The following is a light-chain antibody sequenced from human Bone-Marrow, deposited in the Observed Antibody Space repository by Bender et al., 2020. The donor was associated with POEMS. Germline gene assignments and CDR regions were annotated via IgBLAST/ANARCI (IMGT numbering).Light chain of an antibody. Sequence: QSALTQPASVSGSPGQSITISCTGTGSDVGGYNYVSWYQQHAGKVPKLMIYDVSKRPSGVSNRFSGSKSGNTASLTISGLQAEDEADYYCSSYTSSSTWVFGGGTKLTVL. CDR3: SSYTSSSTWV. CDR2: DVS. V-gene: IGLV2-14*01. CDR1: GSDVGGYNY. J-gene: IGLJ3*02.